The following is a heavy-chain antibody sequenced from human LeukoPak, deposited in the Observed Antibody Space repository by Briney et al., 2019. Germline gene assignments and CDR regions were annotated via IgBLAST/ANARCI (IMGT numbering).Heavy chain of an antibody. V-gene: IGHV4-59*11. CDR1: DDSFSSQY. J-gene: IGHJ3*02. Sequence: PSETLSLTCAVSDDSFSSQYWTWIRQPPGKGLEWIGYISHIGTTNYNPSLKSRVTISIDTSKNQLSLKLSPVTAADTAVYYCARDLVTVTKGFDIWGQGTMVSVSS. D-gene: IGHD4-17*01. CDR2: ISHIGTT. CDR3: ARDLVTVTKGFDI.